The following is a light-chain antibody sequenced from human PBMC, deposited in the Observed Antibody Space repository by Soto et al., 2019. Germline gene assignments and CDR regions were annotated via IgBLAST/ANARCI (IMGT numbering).Light chain of an antibody. CDR3: ETWTSNTWV. Sequence: QLVLTQSSSASASLGSSVKLTCTLSSGHSSYIIAWHQQQPGKAPRYLMKLEGRGSYNRGSGVPDRFSGSSSGADRYLTISNLQFEDEADYYCETWTSNTWVFGGGTKLTVL. CDR2: LEGRGSY. J-gene: IGLJ3*02. V-gene: IGLV4-60*02. CDR1: SGHSSYI.